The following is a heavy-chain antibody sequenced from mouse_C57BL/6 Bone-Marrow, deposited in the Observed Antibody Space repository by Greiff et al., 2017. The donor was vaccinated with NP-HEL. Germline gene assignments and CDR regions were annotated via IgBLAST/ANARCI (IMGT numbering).Heavy chain of an antibody. CDR1: GFSLTSYG. J-gene: IGHJ4*01. CDR3: AKRDSKDAMDY. V-gene: IGHV2-9*01. D-gene: IGHD2-5*01. CDR2: IWGGGST. Sequence: VQLQQSGPGLVAPSQSLSITCTVSGFSLTSYGVDWVRQPPGKGLEWLGVIWGGGSTNCNSALMSRLSISKDNSKIQVCLKMNSLQTDDTAMYYCAKRDSKDAMDYWGQGTSVTVSS.